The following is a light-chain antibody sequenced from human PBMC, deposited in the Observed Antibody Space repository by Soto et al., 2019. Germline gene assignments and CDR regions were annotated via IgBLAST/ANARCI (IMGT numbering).Light chain of an antibody. CDR1: QSVSSY. Sequence: EIVLTQYPATLSLSPLERATLSCRSSQSVSSYLAWYQQKPGQAPRLLIYDASNRATGIPARFSGSGSGTDFTLTISSLEPEDFVVYYCQQRTNWPLFGGGTRWIS. V-gene: IGKV3-11*01. J-gene: IGKJ4*01. CDR3: QQRTNWPL. CDR2: DAS.